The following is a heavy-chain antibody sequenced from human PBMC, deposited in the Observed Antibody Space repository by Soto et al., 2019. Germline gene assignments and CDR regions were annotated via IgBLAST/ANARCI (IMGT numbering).Heavy chain of an antibody. CDR2: IYSGGST. CDR1: GFTVSSNY. CDR3: ARDSGPYYDFWSGYYQAPRASYMDV. V-gene: IGHV3-66*01. J-gene: IGHJ6*03. D-gene: IGHD3-3*01. Sequence: GGSLRLSCAASGFTVSSNYMSWVRQAPGKGLEWVSVIYSGGSTYYADSVKGRFTISRDNSKNTLYLQMNSLRAEDTAVYYCARDSGPYYDFWSGYYQAPRASYMDVWGKGTTVTISS.